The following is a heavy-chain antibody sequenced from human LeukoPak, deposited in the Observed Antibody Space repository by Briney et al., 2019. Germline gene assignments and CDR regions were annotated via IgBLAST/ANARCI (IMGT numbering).Heavy chain of an antibody. CDR2: INHSGST. V-gene: IGHV4-34*01. J-gene: IGHJ6*03. Sequence: SETLSLTCAVYGGSFSGYYWSWTRQPPGKGLEWIGEINHSGSTNYNPSLKSRVTISVDTSKNQFSLKLSSVTAADTAVYYCARGPAHYYYLDGWGKGDKVTVSS. CDR3: ARGPAHYYYLDG. CDR1: GGSFSGYY.